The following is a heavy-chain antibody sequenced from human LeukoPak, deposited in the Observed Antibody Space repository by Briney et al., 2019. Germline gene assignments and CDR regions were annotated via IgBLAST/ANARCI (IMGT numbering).Heavy chain of an antibody. J-gene: IGHJ4*02. V-gene: IGHV1-18*01. CDR3: ARAAAAGTSLIYY. CDR2: ISAYNGNT. CDR1: GYTFTRYS. Sequence: GASVTVSCKASGYTFTRYSISWLRQAPGQGLEWMGWISAYNGNTDYAQRFQGRVTMTTDTSTSTAYMELRSLRSDDTAVYYCARAAAAGTSLIYYWGQGSLVTVSS. D-gene: IGHD6-13*01.